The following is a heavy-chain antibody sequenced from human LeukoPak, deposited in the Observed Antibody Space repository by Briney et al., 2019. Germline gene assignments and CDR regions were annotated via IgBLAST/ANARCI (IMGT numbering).Heavy chain of an antibody. CDR3: ARDHPVADWAPDI. J-gene: IGHJ3*02. Sequence: PSETLSLTCTVSGGSVSSGSYYWSWIRQPPGKGLEWIGFIDYSGSSNYNPSLKSRVTISADPSTNHFSLNLTSVTAADTAVYFCARDHPVADWAPDIWGRGTMVTVSS. V-gene: IGHV4-61*03. CDR2: IDYSGSS. D-gene: IGHD3-9*01. CDR1: GGSVSSGSYY.